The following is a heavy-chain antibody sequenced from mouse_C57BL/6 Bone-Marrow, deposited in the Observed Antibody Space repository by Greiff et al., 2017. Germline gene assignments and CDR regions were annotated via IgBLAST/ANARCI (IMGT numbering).Heavy chain of an antibody. V-gene: IGHV1-81*01. CDR1: GYTFTSYG. J-gene: IGHJ1*03. CDR2: IYPRSGNT. Sequence: QVQLQQSGAELARPGASVTLSCKASGYTFTSYGISWVKQRTGQGLEWIGEIYPRSGNTYYNEKFKGKATLTADKSSSTAYMELRSLTSEDAAVYFSARDYGSSHWYFDVWSTGTAATVSS. D-gene: IGHD1-1*01. CDR3: ARDYGSSHWYFDV.